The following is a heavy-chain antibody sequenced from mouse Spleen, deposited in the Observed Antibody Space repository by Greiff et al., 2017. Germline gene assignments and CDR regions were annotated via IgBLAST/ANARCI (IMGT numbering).Heavy chain of an antibody. CDR3: ARSGYSNYPWFAY. CDR1: GYTFTDYY. J-gene: IGHJ3*01. CDR2: INPYNGGT. D-gene: IGHD2-5*01. V-gene: IGHV1-19*01. Sequence: DVKLVESGPVLVKPGASVKMSCKASGYTFTDYYMNWVKQSHGKSLEWIGVINPYNGGTSYNQKFKGKATLTVDKSSSTAYMELNSLTSEDSAVYYCARSGYSNYPWFAYWGQGTLVTVSA.